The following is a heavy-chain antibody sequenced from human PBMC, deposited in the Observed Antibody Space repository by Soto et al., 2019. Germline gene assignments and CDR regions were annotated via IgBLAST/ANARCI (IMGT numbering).Heavy chain of an antibody. CDR3: ARALRKRGERFLDY. D-gene: IGHD4-17*01. Sequence: PSETLSLTCTVSGGSISSGGYYWSWIRQHPGKGLEWIGYIYYSGSTYYNPSLKSRVTISVDTSKNQFSLKLSSVTAADTAVYYCARALRKRGERFLDYWGQGTLVTVSS. J-gene: IGHJ4*02. CDR2: IYYSGST. V-gene: IGHV4-31*03. CDR1: GGSISSGGYY.